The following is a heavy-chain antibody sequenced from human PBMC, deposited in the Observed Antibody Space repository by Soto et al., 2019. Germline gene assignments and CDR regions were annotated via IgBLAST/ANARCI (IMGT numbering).Heavy chain of an antibody. D-gene: IGHD2-21*01. CDR2: INPNSGGT. CDR3: ARGRTIVSPAN. J-gene: IGHJ4*02. Sequence: QVQLLQSGAEVKRPGASVKVSCQASGYIFTGYQMHWVRQAPGQGLEWMGWINPNSGGTNYAQKVQGRVTMTRDTSITTAYIELNRLTSDDTAVYYCARGRTIVSPANWGQGTLVSVSS. CDR1: GYIFTGYQ. V-gene: IGHV1-2*02.